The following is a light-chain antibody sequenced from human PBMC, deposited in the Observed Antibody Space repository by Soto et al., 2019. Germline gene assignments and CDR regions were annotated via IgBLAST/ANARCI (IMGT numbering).Light chain of an antibody. CDR1: TSNVGENP. CDR3: GTWDSMLSAVV. V-gene: IGLV1-51*01. Sequence: QSVLTQPPSMSAAPGQKVTISCSGSTSNVGENPVSWYQQLPGAAPQLLIYDNDDRPSGIPDRFSGSKSGTSATLGITGLQTGDEADYHCGTWDSMLSAVVFGGGTKLTVL. J-gene: IGLJ3*02. CDR2: DND.